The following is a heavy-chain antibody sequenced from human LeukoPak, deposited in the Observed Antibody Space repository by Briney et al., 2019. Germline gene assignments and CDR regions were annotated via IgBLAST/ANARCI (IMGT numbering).Heavy chain of an antibody. J-gene: IGHJ4*02. Sequence: PGGALRLSCAAPGFTFSNYAMSWVRQAPGKGLEWLASINARATSPYYADSVKGRFAISRDNSENTLHLQMTSLRADDTAVYYCAKESWFGEPSLDHWGQGALVIVSA. CDR1: GFTFSNYA. D-gene: IGHD3-10*01. V-gene: IGHV3-23*01. CDR2: INARATSP. CDR3: AKESWFGEPSLDH.